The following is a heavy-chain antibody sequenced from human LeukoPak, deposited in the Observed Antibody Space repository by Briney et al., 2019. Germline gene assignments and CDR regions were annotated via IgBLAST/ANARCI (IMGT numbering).Heavy chain of an antibody. V-gene: IGHV3-23*01. CDR2: ISGSGGST. J-gene: IGHJ4*02. CDR1: GFTFSSYA. Sequence: GGSLRLSCAASGFTFSSYAMSWVRQAPGKGLEWVSAISGSGGSTYYADSVKGGFTISRDNSKNTLYLQMNSLRAEDTAVYYCAKVASVTYYYDSSGYDYWGQGTLVTVSS. D-gene: IGHD3-22*01. CDR3: AKVASVTYYYDSSGYDY.